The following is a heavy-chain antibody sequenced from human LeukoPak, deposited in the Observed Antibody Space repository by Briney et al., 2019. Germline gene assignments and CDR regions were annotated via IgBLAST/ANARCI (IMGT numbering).Heavy chain of an antibody. Sequence: SETLSLTCTVSNYSISSGYYWGWIRQPPGKGLEWIETIYHSGSTYYNPSLKSRVNISVDKSKNQFALKLTSVTAADTAVYYCARRILMDVWGKGTTVTVSS. D-gene: IGHD2-15*01. CDR3: ARRILMDV. V-gene: IGHV4-38-2*02. J-gene: IGHJ6*04. CDR2: IYHSGST. CDR1: NYSISSGYY.